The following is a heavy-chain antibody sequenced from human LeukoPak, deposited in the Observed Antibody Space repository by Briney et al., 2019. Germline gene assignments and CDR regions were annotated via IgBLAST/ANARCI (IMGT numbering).Heavy chain of an antibody. D-gene: IGHD3-22*01. Sequence: SETLSLTCTVSGGSISSYYWSWIRQPPGKGLVWIGYIYYSGSTNYNPSLKSRVTISVDTSKNQFSLKLSSVTAADTAVYYCARDLGYYDSSGYPLGYWGQGTLVTVSS. V-gene: IGHV4-59*01. J-gene: IGHJ4*02. CDR2: IYYSGST. CDR1: GGSISSYY. CDR3: ARDLGYYDSSGYPLGY.